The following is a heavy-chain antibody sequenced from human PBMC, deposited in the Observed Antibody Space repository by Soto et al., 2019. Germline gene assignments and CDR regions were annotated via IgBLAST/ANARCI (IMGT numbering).Heavy chain of an antibody. J-gene: IGHJ5*02. D-gene: IGHD2-15*01. CDR1: GFTVSSNY. V-gene: IGHV3-53*01. CDR2: IYSGGST. CDR3: ARRGGKPPSWFDP. Sequence: EVQLVESGGGLIQPGGSLRLSCAASGFTVSSNYMSWVRQAPGKGLEWVSVIYSGGSTYYADSVKGRFTISRDNSKTPLYLQMNSLRAEDTAVYYCARRGGKPPSWFDPWGQGTLVTVSS.